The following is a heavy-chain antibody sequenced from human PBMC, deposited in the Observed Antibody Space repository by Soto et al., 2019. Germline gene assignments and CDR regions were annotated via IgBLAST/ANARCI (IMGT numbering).Heavy chain of an antibody. CDR3: ARDGSRWGGLAY. V-gene: IGHV4-4*02. D-gene: IGHD6-13*01. J-gene: IGHJ4*02. Sequence: QVQLQESGPGLVKPSGTLSLTCAVSGGSISRSNWWSWGRQPPGKGLEWIGEIYHSGSTNYNPSLTRRVTISVDKSKNQFALKLSSVTAADTAVYYCARDGSRWGGLAYWGQGTLVTDSS. CDR1: GGSISRSNW. CDR2: IYHSGST.